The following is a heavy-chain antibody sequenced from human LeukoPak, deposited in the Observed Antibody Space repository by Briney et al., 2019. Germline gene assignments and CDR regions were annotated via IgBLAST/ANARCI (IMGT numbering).Heavy chain of an antibody. CDR2: INSDGSTT. V-gene: IGHV3-74*01. CDR3: ARVGRYCSGGTCYLAF. CDR1: GFTFSSYL. D-gene: IGHD2-15*01. Sequence: PGGSLRLSCAASGFTFSSYLMHWVRQAPGKGLVWVSRINSDGSTTSYADSVKGRFTISRDNAKNTLYLEMNSLRAEDTAVYYCARVGRYCSGGTCYLAFWGQGTLVTVSS. J-gene: IGHJ4*02.